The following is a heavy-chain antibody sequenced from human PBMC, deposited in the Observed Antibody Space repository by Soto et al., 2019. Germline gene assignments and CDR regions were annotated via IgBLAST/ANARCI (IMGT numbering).Heavy chain of an antibody. J-gene: IGHJ3*02. CDR2: IYHSGST. D-gene: IGHD2-2*02. Sequence: QVQLQESGPGLVKPSGTLSLTCAVSGGSISSSNWWNWVRQPPGKGLEWIGEIYHSGSTNYNPSLKSRVTISVDMSKNQFSLKLSSVTAADTAVYYCARSCRSTSCYTVSFAFDIWGQGTMVSVS. V-gene: IGHV4-4*02. CDR3: ARSCRSTSCYTVSFAFDI. CDR1: GGSISSSNW.